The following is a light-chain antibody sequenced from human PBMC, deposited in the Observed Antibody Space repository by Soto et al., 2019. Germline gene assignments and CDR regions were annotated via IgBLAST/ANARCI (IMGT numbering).Light chain of an antibody. J-gene: IGKJ5*01. Sequence: EVVFTKSPGTLSLSPGERATLSCRASQSVSSSYLAWYQQKPGQAPRLLIYGASTRATGIPARFSGSGSGTEFTLTTSSLQSEDFAVYYCQQYGRSITFGQGTRLEIK. CDR1: QSVSSSY. CDR3: QQYGRSIT. CDR2: GAS. V-gene: IGKV3-20*01.